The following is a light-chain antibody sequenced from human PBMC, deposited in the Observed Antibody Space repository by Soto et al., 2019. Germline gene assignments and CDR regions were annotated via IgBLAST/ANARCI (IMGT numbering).Light chain of an antibody. Sequence: DIVLTPFPDSLAVSLGARATIHCKSSQSVLYSSNNKNYLAWYRQKPGQPPKLLIYWASTRESGVPDRFSGSGSGTDFTLTISSLQAEDVAVYYCQQYYSTPLTLGGGTKVDVK. CDR2: WAS. V-gene: IGKV4-1*01. CDR1: QSVLYSSNNKNY. J-gene: IGKJ4*01. CDR3: QQYYSTPLT.